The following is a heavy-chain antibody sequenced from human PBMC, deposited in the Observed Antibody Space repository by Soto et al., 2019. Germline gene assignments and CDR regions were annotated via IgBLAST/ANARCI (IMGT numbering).Heavy chain of an antibody. V-gene: IGHV3-13*01. D-gene: IGHD3-10*01. CDR1: GFTCDDYA. Sequence: PGGSLRLSCAASGFTCDDYAMHWVRQDTGKGLEWVSGIDSAGDAKYPASVKGRFTISRENAKNSLHLQMNSLRAGDTAVYYCGGGGSRGASLTVSAIWVKGTRVTV. J-gene: IGHJ4*02. CDR2: IDSAGDA. CDR3: GGGGSRGASLTVSAI.